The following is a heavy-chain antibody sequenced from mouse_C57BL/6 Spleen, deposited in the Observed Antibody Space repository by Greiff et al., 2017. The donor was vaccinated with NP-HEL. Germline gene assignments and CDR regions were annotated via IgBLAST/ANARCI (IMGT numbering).Heavy chain of an antibody. CDR1: GYTFTDYY. D-gene: IGHD1-1*01. CDR3: ARESSSNYFDY. J-gene: IGHJ2*01. V-gene: IGHV1-26*01. CDR2: INPNNGGT. Sequence: EVQLQQSGPELVKPGASVKISCKASGYTFTDYYMNWVKQSHGKSLEWIGDINPNNGGTSYNQKFKGKATLTVDKSSSTAYMELRSLTSEDSAVYYCARESSSNYFDYWGQGTTLTVSS.